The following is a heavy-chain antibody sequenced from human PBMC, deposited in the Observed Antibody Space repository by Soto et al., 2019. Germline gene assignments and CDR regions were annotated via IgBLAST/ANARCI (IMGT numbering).Heavy chain of an antibody. D-gene: IGHD6-13*01. Sequence: PSETLSLTCNVSGASISSYNYWGWFRQPPGKGLEWIGSIFYSGSTIYNPSLKSRVTIFVDTSKNQFSLKLSSVTAADTAVYYCARGAESSSWYDYYYYGMDVWGQGTTVTVSS. V-gene: IGHV4-39*07. CDR1: GASISSYNY. CDR3: ARGAESSSWYDYYYYGMDV. J-gene: IGHJ6*02. CDR2: IFYSGST.